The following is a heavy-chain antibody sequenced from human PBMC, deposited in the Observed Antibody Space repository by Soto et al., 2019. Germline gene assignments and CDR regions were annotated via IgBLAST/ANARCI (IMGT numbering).Heavy chain of an antibody. Sequence: PGESLKISCKGSGYSLTTYWIGWVRQMPGKGLEWMGIIYAGDSDSRYSPSFQGQVTISVDKSISTAYLQWSSLKASDTAMYYCVRGVHLTAADAFDVWAQGTMVTVSS. V-gene: IGHV5-51*01. CDR3: VRGVHLTAADAFDV. J-gene: IGHJ3*01. CDR1: GYSLTTYW. CDR2: IYAGDSDS. D-gene: IGHD3-10*01.